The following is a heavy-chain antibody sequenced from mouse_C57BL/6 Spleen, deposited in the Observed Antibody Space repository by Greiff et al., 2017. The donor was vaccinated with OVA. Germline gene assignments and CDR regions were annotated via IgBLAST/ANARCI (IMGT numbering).Heavy chain of an antibody. Sequence: QVQLQQPGAELVMPGASVKLSCKASGYTFTSYWMHWVKQRPGQGLEWIGEIDPSNGNTNYNQKFKGKSTLTADKSSSTAYMQLSSLTSEDSAVYCGASGNSSGYFDDWGKGTTVTVSA. V-gene: IGHV1-69*01. D-gene: IGHD1-1*01. CDR3: ASGNSSGYFDD. J-gene: IGHJ1*03. CDR2: IDPSNGNT. CDR1: GYTFTSYW.